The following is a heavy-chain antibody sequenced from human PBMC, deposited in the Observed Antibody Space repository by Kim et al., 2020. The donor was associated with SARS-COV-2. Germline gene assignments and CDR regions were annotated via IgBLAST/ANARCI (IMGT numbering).Heavy chain of an antibody. Sequence: YAASEKGRFTIARDNAKSTLDLQMDSLGPEDTAVYYCARGSGSYGFDSWGQGIMVAVSS. J-gene: IGHJ4*02. D-gene: IGHD1-26*01. CDR3: ARGSGSYGFDS. V-gene: IGHV3-74*01.